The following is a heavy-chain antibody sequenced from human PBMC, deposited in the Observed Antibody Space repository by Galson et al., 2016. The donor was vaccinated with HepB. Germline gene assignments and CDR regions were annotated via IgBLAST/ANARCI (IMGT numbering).Heavy chain of an antibody. J-gene: IGHJ4*02. V-gene: IGHV3-49*03. CDR1: GFTFGDYA. CDR2: IRSKAYGGTA. Sequence: SLRLSCAASGFTFGDYAMSWFRQAPGKGLEWVSFIRSKAYGGTAEYAASVKGRFTISRDDSKSIAYLQMNSLKTEDTAVYYCSRARGYSFGYSDYWGQGTLVTVSS. D-gene: IGHD5-18*01. CDR3: SRARGYSFGYSDY.